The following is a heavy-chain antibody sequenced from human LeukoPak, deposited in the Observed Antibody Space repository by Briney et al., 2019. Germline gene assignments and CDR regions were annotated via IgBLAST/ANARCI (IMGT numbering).Heavy chain of an antibody. J-gene: IGHJ3*02. Sequence: SETLSLTCTLSGGSISSSSYYWGWIRQPPGKGLEWIGSSDYSGSTYYNPSLKSRVTISVDTSKNQFSLKLSSVTAADTAVYYCAKIGGDSPYISSPDAFDIWGQGSMVTVSS. V-gene: IGHV4-39*01. D-gene: IGHD6-13*01. CDR1: GGSISSSSYY. CDR3: AKIGGDSPYISSPDAFDI. CDR2: SDYSGST.